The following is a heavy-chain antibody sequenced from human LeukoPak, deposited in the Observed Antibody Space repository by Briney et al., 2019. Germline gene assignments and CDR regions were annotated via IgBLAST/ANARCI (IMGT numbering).Heavy chain of an antibody. D-gene: IGHD2-15*01. CDR3: ARALQGSYAMDA. J-gene: IGHJ6*02. CDR2: ISSSSNYI. Sequence: GGSLRLSCATSGFTFNTYSLNWVRQAPGKRLEWVSSISSSSNYISYADSVKGRFTVSRVNAKRSLYLQMNSLRAEDTATYYCARALQGSYAMDAWGQGATVIVSS. V-gene: IGHV3-21*01. CDR1: GFTFNTYS.